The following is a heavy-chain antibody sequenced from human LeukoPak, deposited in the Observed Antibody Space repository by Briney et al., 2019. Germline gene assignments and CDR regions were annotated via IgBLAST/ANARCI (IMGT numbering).Heavy chain of an antibody. CDR3: ARDRERGGNHAFDI. D-gene: IGHD4-23*01. Sequence: PSETLSLTCAVSGGSVSSSSYYWGWIRQPPGKGLEWIGSIYYSGSTYYNPSLKSRVTISVDTSKNQFSLKLSSVTAADTAVYYCARDRERGGNHAFDIWGQGTMVTVSS. CDR1: GGSVSSSSYY. J-gene: IGHJ3*02. V-gene: IGHV4-39*07. CDR2: IYYSGST.